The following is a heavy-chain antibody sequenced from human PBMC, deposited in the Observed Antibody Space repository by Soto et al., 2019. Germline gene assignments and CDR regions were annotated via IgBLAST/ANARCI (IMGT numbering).Heavy chain of an antibody. CDR2: IYHSGRT. CDR3: XXXXGGRQSRGHSGYDLGY. D-gene: IGHD5-12*01. CDR1: GGSISSSNW. V-gene: IGHV4-4*02. Sequence: QVQLQESGPGLVKPSGTLSLTCAVSGGSISSSNWWSWVRQPPGKGLEWNGEIYHSGRTNYNPSLKSRVTISVDKSKNQFSLXLXSVTXAXXXXXXXXXXXGGRQSRGHSGYDLGYWGQGTLVTVSS. J-gene: IGHJ4*02.